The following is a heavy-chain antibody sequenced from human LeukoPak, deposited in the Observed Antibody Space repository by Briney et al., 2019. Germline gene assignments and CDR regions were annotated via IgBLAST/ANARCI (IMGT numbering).Heavy chain of an antibody. CDR1: GYTLAELS. CDR2: FDPEDGET. J-gene: IGHJ4*02. Sequence: ASVKVSCKVSGYTLAELSMHWVRQGPGKGLEWMGGFDPEDGETIYAQKFQGRVTMTEDTSTDTAYMELSSLRSEDTAVYYCAANYYDSSGYYDYWGQGTLVTVSS. V-gene: IGHV1-24*01. CDR3: AANYYDSSGYYDY. D-gene: IGHD3-22*01.